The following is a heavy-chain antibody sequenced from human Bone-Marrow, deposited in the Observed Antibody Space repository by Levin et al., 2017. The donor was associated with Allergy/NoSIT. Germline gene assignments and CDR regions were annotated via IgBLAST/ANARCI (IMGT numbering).Heavy chain of an antibody. Sequence: GESLKISCAASGLTFSRHDMSWVRLSPGTGLEWVSSITHGGAGTNYADSVKGRFTISRDNSKNTLHLQMNGLRVEDTAVYYCTDSLWGPARYWGRGTLVTVSS. D-gene: IGHD2-21*01. CDR2: ITHGGAGT. CDR3: TDSLWGPARY. J-gene: IGHJ4*02. V-gene: IGHV3-23*01. CDR1: GLTFSRHD.